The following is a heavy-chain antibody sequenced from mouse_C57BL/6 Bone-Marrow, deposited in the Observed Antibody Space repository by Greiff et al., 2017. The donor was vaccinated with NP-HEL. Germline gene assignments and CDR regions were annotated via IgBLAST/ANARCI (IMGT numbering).Heavy chain of an antibody. CDR3: ARQLRPYLYAMDY. D-gene: IGHD3-2*02. J-gene: IGHJ4*01. CDR2: INPSSGYT. CDR1: GYTFTSYW. V-gene: IGHV1-7*01. Sequence: QVQLQQSGAELAKPGASVKLSCKASGYTFTSYWMHWVKQRPGQGLEWIGYINPSSGYTKYNQKFKDKATLTADKSSSTAYMQLSSLTYEDSAVYYCARQLRPYLYAMDYWGQGTLVTVSS.